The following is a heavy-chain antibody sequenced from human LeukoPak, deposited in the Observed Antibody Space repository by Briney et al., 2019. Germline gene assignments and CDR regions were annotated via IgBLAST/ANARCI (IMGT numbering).Heavy chain of an antibody. V-gene: IGHV1-69*13. CDR3: ARDRGSYDN. J-gene: IGHJ4*02. CDR2: IIPTIGTV. Sequence: RASVKVSCKASGGTFNRYAISWVRQAPGQGLEWMGGIIPTIGTVNYAQKFQGRVTITADESTSTAYMELSSLRSEDTAVYYCARDRGSYDNWGQGTLVTVSS. CDR1: GGTFNRYA. D-gene: IGHD1-26*01.